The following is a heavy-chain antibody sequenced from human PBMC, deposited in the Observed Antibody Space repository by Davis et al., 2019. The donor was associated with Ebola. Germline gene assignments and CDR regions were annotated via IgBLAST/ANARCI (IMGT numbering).Heavy chain of an antibody. V-gene: IGHV1-18*04. CDR3: ARGLLDYGEYSGWGMDV. D-gene: IGHD4-17*01. Sequence: ASVKVSCKASGYTFTTYGLSWVRQPPGQGLEWMGWISAYSGDTKYAQNVHDRVTMTRDTSTNTVYMELRSLRSDDTAVYYCARGLLDYGEYSGWGMDVWGQGTAVTVSS. CDR2: ISAYSGDT. J-gene: IGHJ6*02. CDR1: GYTFTTYG.